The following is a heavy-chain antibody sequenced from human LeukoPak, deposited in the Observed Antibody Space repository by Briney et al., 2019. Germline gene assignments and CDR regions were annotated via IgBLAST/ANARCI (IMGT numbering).Heavy chain of an antibody. J-gene: IGHJ3*02. CDR3: ARSLSGYDYVWGSYRPGAFDI. V-gene: IGHV3-21*01. CDR1: GFTFSSYS. CDR2: ISSSSSYI. D-gene: IGHD3-16*02. Sequence: PGGSLRLSCAASGFTFSSYSMNWVRQAPGKGLEWVSSISSSSSYIYCADSVKGRFTISRDNAKNSLYLQMNSLRAEDTAVYYCARSLSGYDYVWGSYRPGAFDIWGQGTMVTVSS.